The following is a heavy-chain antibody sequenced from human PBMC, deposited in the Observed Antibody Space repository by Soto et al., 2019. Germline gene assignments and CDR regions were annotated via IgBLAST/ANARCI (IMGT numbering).Heavy chain of an antibody. CDR3: AKDRRPNYYYGMDV. J-gene: IGHJ6*02. D-gene: IGHD6-25*01. CDR2: ISYDGSNK. CDR1: GFTFSSYC. Sequence: QVQLVESGGGVVKPGRSLRLSCAASGFTFSSYCMHWVRQAPGKGLEWVAVISYDGSNKYYADSVKGRFTISRDNSKNTLYLPMNSLRAEDTAVYYCAKDRRPNYYYGMDVWGQGTTVTVSS. V-gene: IGHV3-30*18.